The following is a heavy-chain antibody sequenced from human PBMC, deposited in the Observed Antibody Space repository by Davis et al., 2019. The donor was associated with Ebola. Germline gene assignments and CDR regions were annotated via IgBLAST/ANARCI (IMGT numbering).Heavy chain of an antibody. CDR2: INAGNGNT. V-gene: IGHV1-3*01. CDR1: GYTFTSYA. Sequence: AASVKVSCKASGYTFTSYAMHWVRQAPGQRLEWMGWINAGNGNTKYSQKFQGRVTITRDTSASTAYMELSSLRSEDTAVYYCARGTLAAAGSDYWGQGTLVTVSS. CDR3: ARGTLAAAGSDY. D-gene: IGHD6-13*01. J-gene: IGHJ4*02.